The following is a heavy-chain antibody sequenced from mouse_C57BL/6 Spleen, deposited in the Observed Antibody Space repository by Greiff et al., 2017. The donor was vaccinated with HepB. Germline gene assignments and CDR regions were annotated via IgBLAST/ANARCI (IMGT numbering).Heavy chain of an antibody. V-gene: IGHV1-59*01. D-gene: IGHD2-1*01. J-gene: IGHJ2*01. CDR1: GYTFTSYW. Sequence: QVQLQQPGAELVRPGTSVKLSCKASGYTFTSYWMHWVKQRPGQGLEWIGVIDPSDSYTNYNQKFKGKATLTVDTSSSTAYMQLSSLTSEDSAVYYCLYWRSYFDYWGQGTTLTVSS. CDR2: IDPSDSYT. CDR3: LYWRSYFDY.